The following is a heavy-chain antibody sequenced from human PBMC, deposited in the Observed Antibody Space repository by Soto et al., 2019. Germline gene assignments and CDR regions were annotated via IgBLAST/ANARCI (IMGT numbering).Heavy chain of an antibody. CDR1: GGTFSSYA. J-gene: IGHJ6*02. V-gene: IGHV1-69*01. CDR3: ARSQGSSTSLEIYYYYYYGMDV. CDR2: IIPISDTT. Sequence: QVQLVQSGAEVKKPGSSVKVSCKASGGTFSSYAISWVRQALGQGLEWMGGIIPISDTTHYAQEFQGRVPITADESTSTAYMELSSLRSEDTAVYYCARSQGSSTSLEIYYYYYYGMDVWGQGTTVTVSS. D-gene: IGHD2-2*01.